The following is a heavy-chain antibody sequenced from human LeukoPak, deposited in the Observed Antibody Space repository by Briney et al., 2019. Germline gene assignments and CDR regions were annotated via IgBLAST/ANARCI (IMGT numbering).Heavy chain of an antibody. CDR3: ARGVYIAAAQYGY. CDR2: IYYSGTT. D-gene: IGHD6-13*01. CDR1: GGFISNYY. Sequence: SETLSLTCTVSGGFISNYYWSWIRQPPGKGLEWIGYIYYSGTTNYNPSLKSRVTISVDTSKNQFSLKLNSVTAADTAVYYCARGVYIAAAQYGYWGQGTLVTVSS. V-gene: IGHV4-59*01. J-gene: IGHJ4*02.